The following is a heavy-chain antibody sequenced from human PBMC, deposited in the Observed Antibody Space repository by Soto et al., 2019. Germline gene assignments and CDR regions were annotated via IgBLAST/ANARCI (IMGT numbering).Heavy chain of an antibody. V-gene: IGHV1-18*01. J-gene: IGHJ5*02. Sequence: QVQLVQSGAEVKKPGASVKVSCKASGYTFTSYGISWVRQAPGQGLEWMGWISAYNGNTNYAQKLQGRVTMTTDTSTSPAYMDLRSLRSDDTAVYYCARDKPVVVVAATVRGDWFAPWGQGPLVTVSS. CDR1: GYTFTSYG. CDR3: ARDKPVVVVAATVRGDWFAP. CDR2: ISAYNGNT. D-gene: IGHD2-15*01.